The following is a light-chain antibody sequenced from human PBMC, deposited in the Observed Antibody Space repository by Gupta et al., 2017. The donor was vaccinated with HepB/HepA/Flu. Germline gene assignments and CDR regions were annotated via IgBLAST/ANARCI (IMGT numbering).Light chain of an antibody. Sequence: DIQMTQSPSSLSASVGDRVTITCQASQDISNYLNWYQQKPGKAPKLLIYDTSNLQTGVPSRFSGSGFGTDFTFTISSRQPEDLATYYCQHVDNLPITFGEGTRLEIK. CDR1: QDISNY. V-gene: IGKV1-33*01. J-gene: IGKJ5*01. CDR3: QHVDNLPIT. CDR2: DTS.